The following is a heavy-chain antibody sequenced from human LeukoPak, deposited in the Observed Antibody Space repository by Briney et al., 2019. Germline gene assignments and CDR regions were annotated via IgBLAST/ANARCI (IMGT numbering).Heavy chain of an antibody. CDR3: ARGSRGYSGYDLFDY. D-gene: IGHD5-12*01. CDR1: GYTFTSYY. V-gene: IGHV1-46*01. J-gene: IGHJ4*02. CDR2: INPSGGST. Sequence: ASVKVSCKASGYTFTSYYMHWVRQAPGQGLKWMGIINPSGGSTSYAQKFQGRVTMTRDTSTSTVYMELSSLRSEDTAVYYCARGSRGYSGYDLFDYWGQGTLVTVSS.